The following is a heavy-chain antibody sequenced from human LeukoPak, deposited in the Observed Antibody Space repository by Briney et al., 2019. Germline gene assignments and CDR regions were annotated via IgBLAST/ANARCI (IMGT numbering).Heavy chain of an antibody. CDR3: AKDRTGGGPFDY. CDR2: ISSSSSYI. J-gene: IGHJ4*02. CDR1: GFTFSSYS. D-gene: IGHD1-14*01. V-gene: IGHV3-21*01. Sequence: GGSLRLSCAASGFTFSSYSMNWVRQAPGKGLEWVSSISSSSSYIYYADSVKGRFTISRDNAKNSLYLQMNSLRAEDTAVYYCAKDRTGGGPFDYWGQGTLVTVSS.